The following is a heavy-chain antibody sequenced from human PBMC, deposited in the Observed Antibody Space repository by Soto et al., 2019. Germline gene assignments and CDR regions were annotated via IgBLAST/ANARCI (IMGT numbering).Heavy chain of an antibody. Sequence: VQLVQSGAEVKRPGASLKVSCKASGYTFTDYHLHWVRQAPGQGLEWMGWINPYTGDTNYAQNFQGRVTVTRDTSIRTAYMELNSVTSDDTAIYYCATEASISRGPNHLAHWGQGTLVTVSS. J-gene: IGHJ4*02. CDR3: ATEASISRGPNHLAH. V-gene: IGHV1-2*02. CDR1: GYTFTDYH. CDR2: INPYTGDT. D-gene: IGHD3-3*01.